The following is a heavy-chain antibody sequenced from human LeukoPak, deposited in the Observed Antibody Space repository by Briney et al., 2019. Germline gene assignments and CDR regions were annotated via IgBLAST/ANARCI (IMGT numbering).Heavy chain of an antibody. CDR1: GFTFSSYA. J-gene: IGHJ4*02. D-gene: IGHD5-24*01. Sequence: PGGSLRLSCAASGFTFSSYAMHWVRQAPGKGLEWVAVISHDGSNKYYADSVKGRFTISRDNSKNTLFLQMNSLRAEDTAVYYCARVMATISQDYFDFGGQGTLVTVSS. CDR2: ISHDGSNK. CDR3: ARVMATISQDYFDF. V-gene: IGHV3-30*04.